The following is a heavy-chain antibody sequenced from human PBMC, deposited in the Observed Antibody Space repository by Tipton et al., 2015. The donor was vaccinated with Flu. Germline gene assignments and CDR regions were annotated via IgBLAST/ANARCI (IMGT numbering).Heavy chain of an antibody. J-gene: IGHJ4*02. V-gene: IGHV4-39*07. D-gene: IGHD3-10*01. CDR1: GGSIRSNSHY. CDR2: IYYSGSA. CDR3: ARSPSYSGSGNYPYYFDF. Sequence: TLSLTCTVSGGSIRSNSHYWGWIRQPPGKGLEWIGSIYYSGSAYYNPSLKSRVTMSIDTSKNQFSLKVTSVTAADTAVYYCARSPSYSGSGNYPYYFDFWGQGTLVTVSS.